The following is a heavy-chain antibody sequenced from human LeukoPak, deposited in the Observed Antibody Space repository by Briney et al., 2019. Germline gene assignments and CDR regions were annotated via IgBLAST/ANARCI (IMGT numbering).Heavy chain of an antibody. V-gene: IGHV1-18*01. CDR1: GYTFTSYG. J-gene: IGHJ4*02. CDR2: ISAYNGNT. D-gene: IGHD3-22*01. Sequence: GASVKVSCKASGYTFTSYGISWVRQAPGQGLEWMGWISAYNGNTNYAQKLQGRVTMTTDTSTSTAYMELRSLRSDDTAVYYCARDPIIWGNYYDSSGSFDYWGQGTLVTVSS. CDR3: ARDPIIWGNYYDSSGSFDY.